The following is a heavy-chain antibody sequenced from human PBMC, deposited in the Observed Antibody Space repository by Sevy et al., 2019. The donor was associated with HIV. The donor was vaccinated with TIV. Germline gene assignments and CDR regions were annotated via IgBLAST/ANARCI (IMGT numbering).Heavy chain of an antibody. CDR1: GFTFDDYA. CDR3: AKDSGRDIVVVPAAIRGYYYYYYGMDV. D-gene: IGHD2-2*02. V-gene: IGHV3-9*01. CDR2: ISWNSGSI. Sequence: GGTLRLSCAASGFTFDDYAMQWVRQAPGKGLEWVSGISWNSGSIGYADSVKGRFTISRDNAKNSLYLQMNSLRAEDTALYYCAKDSGRDIVVVPAAIRGYYYYYYGMDVWGQGTTVTVSS. J-gene: IGHJ6*02.